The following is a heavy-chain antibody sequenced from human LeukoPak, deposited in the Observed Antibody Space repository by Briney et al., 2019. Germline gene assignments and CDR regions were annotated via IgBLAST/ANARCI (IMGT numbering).Heavy chain of an antibody. CDR2: ISYDGSNK. CDR1: GFTFSSYG. D-gene: IGHD3-22*01. J-gene: IGHJ4*02. CDR3: AKVGHDSSGYYLYYFDY. Sequence: PGRSLRLSCAASGFTFSSYGMHWVRQAPGKGLEWVAVISYDGSNKYYADSVKGRFTISRDNSKNTLYLQMNSLRAEDTAVYYCAKVGHDSSGYYLYYFDYWGQGTLVTVSS. V-gene: IGHV3-30*18.